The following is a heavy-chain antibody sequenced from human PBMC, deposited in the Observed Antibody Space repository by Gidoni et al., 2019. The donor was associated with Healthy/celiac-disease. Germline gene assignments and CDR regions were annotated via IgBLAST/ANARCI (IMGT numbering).Heavy chain of an antibody. CDR3: AKDQEFEQWDNWIEQRNDAFDI. CDR2: ISGSGGST. CDR1: GFTVRSYA. V-gene: IGHV3-23*01. J-gene: IGHJ3*02. Sequence: EVQLLESGGGLVQPGGSLRLSCAASGFTVRSYAMSWVRQAPGKGLEWVSAISGSGGSTYYADSVKGRFTISRDNSKNTLYLQMNSLRAEDTAVYYCAKDQEFEQWDNWIEQRNDAFDIWGQGTMVTVSS. D-gene: IGHD1-20*01.